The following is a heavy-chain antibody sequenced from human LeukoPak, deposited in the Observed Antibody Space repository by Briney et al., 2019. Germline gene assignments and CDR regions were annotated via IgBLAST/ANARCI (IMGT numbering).Heavy chain of an antibody. CDR3: ARAQYDFWSRYYPNWFDP. V-gene: IGHV1-18*01. J-gene: IGHJ5*02. CDR1: GYTFTSYG. D-gene: IGHD3-3*01. Sequence: GASVKVSCKASGYTFTSYGISWVRQAPGQGLEWMGWISAYNGNTNYAQKLQGRVTMTTDTSTSTAYMELRSLRSDDTAVYYCARAQYDFWSRYYPNWFDPWGQGTLVTVSS. CDR2: ISAYNGNT.